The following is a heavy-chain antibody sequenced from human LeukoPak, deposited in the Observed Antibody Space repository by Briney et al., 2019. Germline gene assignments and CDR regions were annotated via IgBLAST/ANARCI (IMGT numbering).Heavy chain of an antibody. V-gene: IGHV3-21*01. J-gene: IGHJ3*02. CDR3: ARKLAAVDAFDI. Sequence: GGSQRLSCAASGFTFSSYSMNWVRQAPGKGLEWVSSISSSSSYIYYADSVKGRFTISRDNAKNSLYLQMNSLRAEDTAVYYCARKLAAVDAFDIWGQGTMFTVSS. D-gene: IGHD6-13*01. CDR1: GFTFSSYS. CDR2: ISSSSSYI.